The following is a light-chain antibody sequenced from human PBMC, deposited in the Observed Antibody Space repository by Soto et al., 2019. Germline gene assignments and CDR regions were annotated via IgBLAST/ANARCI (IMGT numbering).Light chain of an antibody. CDR2: GAS. CDR3: QQYNNWRT. J-gene: IGKJ1*01. Sequence: EILLTQSPGSLSVFPGERATLSCRASQSVSSNLAWYQQKPGQAPRLLIYGASTRATGIPARFSGSGSGTEFTLTISSLQSEDFAVYYCQQYNNWRTFGQGTKVDIK. V-gene: IGKV3-15*01. CDR1: QSVSSN.